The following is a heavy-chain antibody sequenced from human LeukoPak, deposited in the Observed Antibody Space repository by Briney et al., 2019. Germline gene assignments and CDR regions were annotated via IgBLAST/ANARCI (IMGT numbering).Heavy chain of an antibody. D-gene: IGHD2-2*01. CDR1: GGTFSSYA. CDR2: IIPIFGTA. Sequence: GASVKVSCKASGGTFSSYAISWVRQAPGQGLEWMGGIIPIFGTANYAQKFQGRVTITADESTSTAYMELSSLRSEDTAVYYCARDVVPAAPYYYYYYMDVWGKGTTVTVSS. J-gene: IGHJ6*03. V-gene: IGHV1-69*13. CDR3: ARDVVPAAPYYYYYYMDV.